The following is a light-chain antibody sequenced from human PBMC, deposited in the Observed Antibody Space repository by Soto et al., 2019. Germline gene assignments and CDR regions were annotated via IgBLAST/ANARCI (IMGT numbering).Light chain of an antibody. J-gene: IGLJ1*01. CDR3: SSYRTSNTRQIV. CDR2: DVN. Sequence: QSVLTQPPSASGSPGQSVTITCTGTRNDVGGHEWVSWYQHHPGKAPKLIIYDVNKRPSGVSDRFSGSKSGNTASLSISGLQPEDEADYYCSSYRTSNTRQIVCGTGTKVTVL. CDR1: RNDVGGHEW. V-gene: IGLV2-8*01.